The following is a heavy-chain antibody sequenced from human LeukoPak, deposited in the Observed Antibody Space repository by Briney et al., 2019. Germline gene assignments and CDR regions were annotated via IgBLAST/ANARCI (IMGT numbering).Heavy chain of an antibody. D-gene: IGHD2-15*01. CDR2: IYSGGST. CDR3: GRESPPGGGPLDY. CDR1: GFTVSSNY. V-gene: IGHV3-66*02. Sequence: PGGSLRLSCAASGFTVSSNYMSWVRQAPGKGLEWVSVIYSGGSTYYADSVKGRFTISRDNSKNTPYLQMHSLRAEDTAVYYCGRESPPGGGPLDYWGQGTLVTVSS. J-gene: IGHJ4*02.